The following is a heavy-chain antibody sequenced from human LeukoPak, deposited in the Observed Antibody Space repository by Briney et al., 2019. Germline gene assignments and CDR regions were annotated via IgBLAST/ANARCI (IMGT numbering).Heavy chain of an antibody. CDR3: ARGLYYDFWSGSHYGMDV. CDR1: GGSISSGDYY. CDR2: IYYSGST. V-gene: IGHV4-30-4*01. J-gene: IGHJ6*02. D-gene: IGHD3-3*01. Sequence: SQTLSLTCTVSGGSISSGDYYWSWIRQPPGKGLEWIGYIYYSGSTYYNPSLKNRVTISVDTSKNQFSLKLSSVTAADTAVYYCARGLYYDFWSGSHYGMDVWGQGTTVTVSS.